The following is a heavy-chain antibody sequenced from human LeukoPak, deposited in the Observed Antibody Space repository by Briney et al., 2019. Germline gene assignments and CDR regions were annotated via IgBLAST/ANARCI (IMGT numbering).Heavy chain of an antibody. CDR3: ARQGYGGHSQGAADY. CDR2: ISAHNGNT. V-gene: IGHV1-18*01. Sequence: ASVKVSCKASGYTFTSYGFSWVRQAPGQGLEWMGWISAHNGNTNYAQNLQGRVTMTTDTSTSTAYMELRSLRSDDTAVYYCARQGYGGHSQGAADYWGQGTLVTVSS. CDR1: GYTFTSYG. J-gene: IGHJ4*02. D-gene: IGHD4-23*01.